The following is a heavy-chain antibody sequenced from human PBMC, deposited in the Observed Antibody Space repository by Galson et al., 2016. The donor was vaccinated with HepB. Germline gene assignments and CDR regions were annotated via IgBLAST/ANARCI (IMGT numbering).Heavy chain of an antibody. J-gene: IGHJ4*02. CDR2: ISYDGSNK. CDR3: ARDRDLFPVVVPAGVGALFDY. CDR1: GFTFSSYA. V-gene: IGHV3-30-3*01. D-gene: IGHD2-2*01. Sequence: SLRLSCAASGFTFSSYAMHWVRQAPGKGLKWVAVISYDGSNKYYADSVKGRFTISRDNSKNTRYLQMNSLRAEDTAVYYCARDRDLFPVVVPAGVGALFDYWGQGTLVTVSS.